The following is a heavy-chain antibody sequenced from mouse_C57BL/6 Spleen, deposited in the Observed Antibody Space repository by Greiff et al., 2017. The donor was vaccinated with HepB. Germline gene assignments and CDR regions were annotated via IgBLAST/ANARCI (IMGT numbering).Heavy chain of an antibody. CDR2: IDPENGDT. Sequence: VQLKESGAELVRPGASVKLSCTASGFNIKDDYMHWVKQRPEQGLEWIGWIDPENGDTEYASKFQGKATITADTSSNTAYLQLSSLTSEDTAVYYCTTYRGSYFDYWGQGTTLTVSS. CDR3: TTYRGSYFDY. J-gene: IGHJ2*01. V-gene: IGHV14-4*01. D-gene: IGHD1-1*01. CDR1: GFNIKDDY.